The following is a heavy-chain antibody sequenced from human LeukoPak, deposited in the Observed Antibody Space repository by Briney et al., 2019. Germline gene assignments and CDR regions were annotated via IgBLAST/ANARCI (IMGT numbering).Heavy chain of an antibody. CDR1: GGSISSSSYY. Sequence: SETLSLTCTVSGGSISSSSYYWGWIRQPPGKGLEWIGSIYYSGSTYYNPSLKSRVTISVDTSKNQFSLKLSSVTAADTAVYSCARDSRIAAAANWGQETLVTVSS. CDR2: IYYSGST. V-gene: IGHV4-39*07. J-gene: IGHJ4*02. D-gene: IGHD6-13*01. CDR3: ARDSRIAAAAN.